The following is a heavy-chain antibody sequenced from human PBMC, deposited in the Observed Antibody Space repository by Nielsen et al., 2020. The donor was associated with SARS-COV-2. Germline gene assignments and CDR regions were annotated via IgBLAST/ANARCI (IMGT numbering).Heavy chain of an antibody. CDR1: GFTFDDYA. J-gene: IGHJ4*02. Sequence: GGSLRLSCAASGFTFDDYAMHWVRQAPGKGLEWVAVISYDGSNKYYADSVKGRFTISRDNSKNTLYLQMNSLRAEDTAVYYCARGSGWYLYYFDYWGQGTLVTVSS. CDR3: ARGSGWYLYYFDY. D-gene: IGHD6-19*01. CDR2: ISYDGSNK. V-gene: IGHV3-30-3*01.